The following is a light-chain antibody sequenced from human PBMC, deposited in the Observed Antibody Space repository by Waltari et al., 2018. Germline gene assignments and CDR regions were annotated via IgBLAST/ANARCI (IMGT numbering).Light chain of an antibody. CDR2: DVY. CDR1: STDIGGYNS. CDR3: CTYAGSYTQVV. V-gene: IGLV2-11*01. J-gene: IGLJ3*02. Sequence: QSALTQPRSVSGSPGQSVTISCTGTSTDIGGYNSVSWYQHHPGKAPTLMIFDVYKRPSGVHDRFSGSKSGNTASLTISGLQPEDEADYYCCTYAGSYTQVVFGGGTKLTVL.